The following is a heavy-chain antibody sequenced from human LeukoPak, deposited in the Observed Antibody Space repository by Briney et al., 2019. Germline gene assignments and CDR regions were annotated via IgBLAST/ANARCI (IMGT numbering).Heavy chain of an antibody. V-gene: IGHV3-74*01. J-gene: IGHJ4*02. CDR2: INHDGSLT. Sequence: PGGSLRLSCAASGFTFSSYGMHWVRQTPGKGLVWVSHINHDGSLTNYADFVKGRFTISRDFAKSTLYLQMTRLGAEDTAVYYCSRDVFSLGDSWGQGTLVTLSS. CDR3: SRDVFSLGDS. CDR1: GFTFSSYG. D-gene: IGHD2/OR15-2a*01.